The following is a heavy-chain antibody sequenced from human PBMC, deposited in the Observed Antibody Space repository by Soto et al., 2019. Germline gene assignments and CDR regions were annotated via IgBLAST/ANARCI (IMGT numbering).Heavy chain of an antibody. J-gene: IGHJ4*02. Sequence: SETLSLTCTVSGGSISSYYWSWIRQPPGKGLEWIGYIYYSGSTNYDPSLKSRVTISVDTSKNQFSLKLSSVTAADTAVYYCARHPRDGFTFDYWGQGTLVTVSS. V-gene: IGHV4-59*01. CDR1: GGSISSYY. CDR2: IYYSGST. D-gene: IGHD5-12*01. CDR3: ARHPRDGFTFDY.